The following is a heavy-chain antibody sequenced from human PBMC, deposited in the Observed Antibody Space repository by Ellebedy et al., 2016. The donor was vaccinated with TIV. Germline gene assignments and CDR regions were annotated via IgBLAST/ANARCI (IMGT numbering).Heavy chain of an antibody. CDR3: GREPSGGVAFDF. CDR1: GGSINPYY. D-gene: IGHD6-19*01. CDR2: IHHPGST. V-gene: IGHV4-59*01. Sequence: MPGGSLRLSCTIAGGSINPYYWAWIRQPPGKGLEWIGFIHHPGSTSYNPSLQSRVTISVDTSKNQFSLKLSSVTAADAAIYFCGREPSGGVAFDFWGQGRAVSVSS. J-gene: IGHJ3*01.